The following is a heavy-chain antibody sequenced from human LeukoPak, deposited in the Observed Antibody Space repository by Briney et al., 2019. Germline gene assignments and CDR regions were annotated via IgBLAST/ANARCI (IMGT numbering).Heavy chain of an antibody. CDR3: ARDLVYDYGWRPYYGMDV. V-gene: IGHV3-48*03. CDR2: ISSSGSTI. J-gene: IGHJ6*02. CDR1: EFTFSNYN. D-gene: IGHD3-16*01. Sequence: PGGSLRLSCAASEFTFSNYNMNWVRQAPGKGLEWVSYISSSGSTIYYADSVKGRFTISRDNAKNSLYLQMNSLRAEDTAVYYCARDLVYDYGWRPYYGMDVWGQGTTVTVSS.